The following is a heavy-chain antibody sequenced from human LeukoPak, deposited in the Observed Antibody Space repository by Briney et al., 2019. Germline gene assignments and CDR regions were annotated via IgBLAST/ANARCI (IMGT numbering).Heavy chain of an antibody. J-gene: IGHJ6*03. CDR2: ISGDGGST. Sequence: GGSLRLSCAASGFTFDDYAMHWARQAPGKGLEWVSLISGDGGSTYYADSVKGRFTISRDNSKNSPYLQMNSLRTEDTALYYCAKDWGDSSGYYLYYYYYYYMDVWGKGTTVTVSS. CDR1: GFTFDDYA. D-gene: IGHD3-22*01. V-gene: IGHV3-43*02. CDR3: AKDWGDSSGYYLYYYYYYYMDV.